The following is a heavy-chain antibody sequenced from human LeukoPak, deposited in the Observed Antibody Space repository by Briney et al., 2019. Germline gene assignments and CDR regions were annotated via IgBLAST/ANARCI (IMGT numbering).Heavy chain of an antibody. CDR2: INHSGST. CDR1: GGSFSGYY. J-gene: IGHJ3*02. D-gene: IGHD3-10*01. Sequence: SETLSLTCAVYGGSFSGYYWSWIRRPPGKGLEWIGEINHSGSTNYNPSLKSRVTISVDTSKNQFSLKLSSVTAADTAVYYCARARGEVTRGAFDIWGQGTMVTVSS. V-gene: IGHV4-34*01. CDR3: ARARGEVTRGAFDI.